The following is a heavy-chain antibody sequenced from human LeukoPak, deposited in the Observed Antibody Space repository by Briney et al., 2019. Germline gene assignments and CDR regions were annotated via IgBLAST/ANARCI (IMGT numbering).Heavy chain of an antibody. CDR1: GYSFTSYW. CDR2: IDPTDSYT. J-gene: IGHJ6*02. Sequence: GESLKISCKGSGYSFTSYWIIWVRQMPGKDLEWMARIDPTDSYTIYSPSFQGHVTISADTSISTAYLQWSSLKASDTAMYYCARGPSGLDVWGQGTPVTVSS. V-gene: IGHV5-10-1*01. CDR3: ARGPSGLDV.